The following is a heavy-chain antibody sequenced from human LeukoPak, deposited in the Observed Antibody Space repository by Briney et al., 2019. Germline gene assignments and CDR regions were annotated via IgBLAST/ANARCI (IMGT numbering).Heavy chain of an antibody. V-gene: IGHV1-69*13. Sequence: GASVKVSCKASGGTFSSYAISWVRQAPGQGLEWMGGIIPIFGTANYAQKFQGRVTITADESTSTAYMELSSLRSEDTAVYYCARDPDTAMAIDYYYGMDVWGQGTTVTVSS. D-gene: IGHD5-18*01. CDR1: GGTFSSYA. J-gene: IGHJ6*02. CDR2: IIPIFGTA. CDR3: ARDPDTAMAIDYYYGMDV.